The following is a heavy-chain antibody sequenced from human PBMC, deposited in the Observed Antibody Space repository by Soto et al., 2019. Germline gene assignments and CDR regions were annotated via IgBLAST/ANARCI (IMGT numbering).Heavy chain of an antibody. CDR3: ARRLIDIWNLGHAFDF. CDR1: GGSVSSGNYF. V-gene: IGHV4-39*01. CDR2: IYYNGDT. J-gene: IGHJ3*01. D-gene: IGHD1-20*01. Sequence: QLQLQESGPGLVKPAETLSLKCTGSGGSVSSGNYFWGWIRQPPGKGLAWIGNIYYNGDTYYSPSLKSPVTMCVDTAQKRFSLGLTSVTAADTAVYYCARRLIDIWNLGHAFDFWGQGTLVTVSS.